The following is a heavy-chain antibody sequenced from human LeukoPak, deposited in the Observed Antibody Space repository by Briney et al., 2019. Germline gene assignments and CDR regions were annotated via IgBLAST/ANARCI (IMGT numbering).Heavy chain of an antibody. CDR3: AKDGGLWVSAHWGDS. V-gene: IGHV3-23*01. D-gene: IGHD7-27*01. CDR1: GFNFNNAW. Sequence: GGSLRLSCTTSGFNFNNAWMNWVRQAPGKGLEWVSTITTSDGNTYYADSVKGRFTVSRDNSKNTLFLQMNSLRAEDTAVYYCAKDGGLWVSAHWGDSWGRGTLVSVSS. J-gene: IGHJ4*02. CDR2: ITTSDGNT.